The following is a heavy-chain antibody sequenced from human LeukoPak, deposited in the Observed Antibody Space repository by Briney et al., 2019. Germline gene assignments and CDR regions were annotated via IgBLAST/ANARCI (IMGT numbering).Heavy chain of an antibody. J-gene: IGHJ4*02. CDR2: ISSSSSYI. D-gene: IGHD6-13*01. Sequence: GGSLRLSCAASGFTFSSYSMNWVLQAPGKGLEWVSSISSSSSYIYYADSVKGRFTISRDNAKNSLYLQMNSLRAEDTAVYYCASVSSWYLQEDYWGQGTLVTVSS. CDR3: ASVSSWYLQEDY. CDR1: GFTFSSYS. V-gene: IGHV3-21*01.